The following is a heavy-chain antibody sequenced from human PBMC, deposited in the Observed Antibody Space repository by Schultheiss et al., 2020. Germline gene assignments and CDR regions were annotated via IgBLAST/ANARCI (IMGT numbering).Heavy chain of an antibody. V-gene: IGHV1-2*04. CDR2: INPNSGGT. CDR3: ARAPLRFLEWLFGWFDP. D-gene: IGHD3-3*01. Sequence: ASVKVSCKASGYTFTSYGISWVRQGPGQGLEWMGWINPNSGGTNYAQKFQGWVTMTRDTSISTAYMELSRLRSDDTAVYYCARAPLRFLEWLFGWFDPWGQGTLVTVSS. CDR1: GYTFTSYG. J-gene: IGHJ5*02.